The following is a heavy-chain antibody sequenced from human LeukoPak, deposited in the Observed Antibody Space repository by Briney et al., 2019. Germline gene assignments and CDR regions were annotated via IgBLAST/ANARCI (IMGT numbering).Heavy chain of an antibody. CDR1: GGTFSSYA. J-gene: IGHJ4*02. Sequence: ASVKVSCKASGGTFSSYAISWVRQAPGQGLEWMGGIIPIFGTANYAQKFQGRVTITADESTSTAYMELSSLRSEDTAVYYCARVTEMATIWDHWGQGTLVTVSS. V-gene: IGHV1-69*13. CDR2: IIPIFGTA. CDR3: ARVTEMATIWDH. D-gene: IGHD5-24*01.